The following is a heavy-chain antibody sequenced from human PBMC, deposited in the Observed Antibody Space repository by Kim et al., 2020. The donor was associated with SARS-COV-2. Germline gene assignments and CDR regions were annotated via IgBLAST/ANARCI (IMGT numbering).Heavy chain of an antibody. D-gene: IGHD6-19*01. Sequence: SETLSLTCTVSGGSISSSSYYWGWIRQPPVKGLEWIGSIYYSGSTYYNPSLKSRVTISVDTSKNQFSLKLSSVTAADTAVYYCARHKQRLAPLYYWVQGT. CDR3: ARHKQRLAPLYY. V-gene: IGHV4-39*01. J-gene: IGHJ4*02. CDR2: IYYSGST. CDR1: GGSISSSSYY.